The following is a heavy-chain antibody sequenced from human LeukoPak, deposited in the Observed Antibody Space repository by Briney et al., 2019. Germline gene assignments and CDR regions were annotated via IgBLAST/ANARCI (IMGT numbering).Heavy chain of an antibody. D-gene: IGHD4-23*01. Sequence: GGSLRLSCAASGFTFSSYWMHWVRQAPGKGLVWVSRINSDGSSTSYTDSVKGRFTISRDNAKNTLYLQMNSLRAEDTAVYCCAKRADYGGNSYDYWGQGTLVTVSS. V-gene: IGHV3-74*01. J-gene: IGHJ4*02. CDR3: AKRADYGGNSYDY. CDR1: GFTFSSYW. CDR2: INSDGSST.